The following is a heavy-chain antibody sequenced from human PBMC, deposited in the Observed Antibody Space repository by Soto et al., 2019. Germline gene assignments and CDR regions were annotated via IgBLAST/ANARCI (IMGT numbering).Heavy chain of an antibody. CDR1: GFTFSSYA. J-gene: IGHJ4*02. CDR2: ISGSGGST. CDR3: ATIRFLEWPQQGDIDY. D-gene: IGHD3-3*01. Sequence: GGSLRLSCAASGFTFSSYAMSWVRQAPGKGLEWVSAISGSGGSTYYADSVKGRFTISRDNSKNTLYLQMNSLRAEDTAVYYCATIRFLEWPQQGDIDYWGQGTLVTVSS. V-gene: IGHV3-23*01.